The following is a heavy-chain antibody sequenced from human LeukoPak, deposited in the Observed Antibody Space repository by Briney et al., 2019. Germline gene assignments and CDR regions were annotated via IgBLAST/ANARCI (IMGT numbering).Heavy chain of an antibody. Sequence: PGGSLGLSCAASGFTFSSYAMSWVRRAPGKGLEWVSAISGSGGSTYYADSVKGRFTISRDNSKNTLYLQMNSLRAEDTAVYYCAKDHTPFRDYFDYWGQGTLVTVSS. V-gene: IGHV3-23*01. CDR3: AKDHTPFRDYFDY. CDR2: ISGSGGST. J-gene: IGHJ4*02. D-gene: IGHD3-10*01. CDR1: GFTFSSYA.